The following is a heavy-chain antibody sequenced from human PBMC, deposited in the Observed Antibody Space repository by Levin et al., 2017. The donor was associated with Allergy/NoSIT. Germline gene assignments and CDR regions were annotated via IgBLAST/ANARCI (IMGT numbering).Heavy chain of an antibody. CDR2: IRSDAHGGTT. J-gene: IGHJ4*02. CDR1: GSTFGDYA. Sequence: GGSLRLSCSASGSTFGDYATAWFRQAPGKGLEWVGFIRSDAHGGTTEYAPSVRGRFTISRDESKSIAYLQMNSLKSEDTAVYYCSRPIAVATMYFDYWGQGTLVTVSS. V-gene: IGHV3-49*03. D-gene: IGHD6-19*01. CDR3: SRPIAVATMYFDY.